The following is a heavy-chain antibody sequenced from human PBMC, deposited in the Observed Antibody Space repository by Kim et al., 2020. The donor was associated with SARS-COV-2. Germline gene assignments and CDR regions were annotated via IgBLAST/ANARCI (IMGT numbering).Heavy chain of an antibody. V-gene: IGHV3-11*04. CDR2: ISSSGSTI. D-gene: IGHD2-15*01. CDR1: GFTFSDYY. CDR3: ARDLNPEGLPYYFDY. Sequence: GGSLRLSCAASGFTFSDYYMSWIRQAPGKGLEWVSYISSSGSTIYYADSVKGRFTISRDNAKNSLYLQMNSLRAEDTAVYYCARDLNPEGLPYYFDYWGQGTLVTVSS. J-gene: IGHJ4*02.